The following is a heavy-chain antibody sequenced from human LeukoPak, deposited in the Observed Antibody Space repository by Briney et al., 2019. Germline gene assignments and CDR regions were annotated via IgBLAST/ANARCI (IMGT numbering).Heavy chain of an antibody. D-gene: IGHD3-9*01. J-gene: IGHJ6*02. CDR1: GGSFRGYY. CDR2: INHSGSP. CDR3: ARAPYYDILTGYSTSYGMDV. V-gene: IGHV4-34*01. Sequence: SETLSLTCAVYGGSFRGYYWSWIRQPPGKGLEWIGEINHSGSPNYKPSLKSRVTISVDTSKNQFSLKLSSVTAAETAVYYCARAPYYDILTGYSTSYGMDVWGQGTTVTVSS.